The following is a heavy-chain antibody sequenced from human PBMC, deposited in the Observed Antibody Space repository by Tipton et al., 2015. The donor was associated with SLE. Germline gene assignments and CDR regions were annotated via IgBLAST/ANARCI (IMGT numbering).Heavy chain of an antibody. CDR2: IIPILGIA. Sequence: QLVQSGAEVKKPGSSVKVSCKASGGTFSSYAISWVRQAPGQGLEWMGGIIPILGIANYAQKFQGRVTITADKSTSTAYMELSSLRSEDTAVYYCARGGYYDSSSGSAFDIWGQGTMVTVSS. CDR1: GGTFSSYA. V-gene: IGHV1-69*09. J-gene: IGHJ3*02. D-gene: IGHD3-22*01. CDR3: ARGGYYDSSSGSAFDI.